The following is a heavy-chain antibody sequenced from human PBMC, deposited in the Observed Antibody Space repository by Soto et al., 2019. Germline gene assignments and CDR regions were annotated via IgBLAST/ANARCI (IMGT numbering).Heavy chain of an antibody. CDR2: IYYSGST. CDR3: ARAPRRITMVRGAFDI. Sequence: SETLSLTCTVSGGSSSSGDYYWSWIRQPPGKGLEWIGYIYYSGSTYYNPSLKSRVTISVDTSKNQFSLKLSSVTAADTAVYYCARAPRRITMVRGAFDIWGQGTMVTVSS. CDR1: GGSSSSGDYY. D-gene: IGHD3-10*01. J-gene: IGHJ3*02. V-gene: IGHV4-30-4*01.